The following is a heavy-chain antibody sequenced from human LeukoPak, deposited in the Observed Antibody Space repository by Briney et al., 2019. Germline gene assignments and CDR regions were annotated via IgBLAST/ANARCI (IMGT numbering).Heavy chain of an antibody. J-gene: IGHJ3*02. Sequence: SETLSLTCTVSGDSISGFYWNWIRQSPGKGLEWIGYMYSSGGANYNPSLKSRVTISVDTSKNQFSQKLNSVTAEDTAVYYCARHQWVPVFGIWGQGTMVTVSS. CDR1: GDSISGFY. D-gene: IGHD1-26*01. CDR2: MYSSGGA. V-gene: IGHV4-59*08. CDR3: ARHQWVPVFGI.